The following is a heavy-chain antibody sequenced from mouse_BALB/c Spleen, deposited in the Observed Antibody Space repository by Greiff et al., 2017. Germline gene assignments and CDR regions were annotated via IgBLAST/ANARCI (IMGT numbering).Heavy chain of an antibody. V-gene: IGHV5-17*02. CDR2: ISSASSTI. CDR1: GFTFSSFG. D-gene: IGHD2-10*02. Sequence: EVQRVESGGGLVQPGGSRKLSCAASGFTFSSFGMHWVRQAPEKGLEWVAYISSASSTIYYADTVKGRFTISRDNPKNTLFLQMTSLRSEDTAMYYCARGEYNWYFDVWGAGTTVTVSS. J-gene: IGHJ1*01. CDR3: ARGEYNWYFDV.